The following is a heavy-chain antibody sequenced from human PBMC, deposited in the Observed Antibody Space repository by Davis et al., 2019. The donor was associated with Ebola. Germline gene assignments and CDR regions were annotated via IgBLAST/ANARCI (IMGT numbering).Heavy chain of an antibody. CDR2: SHYSGST. V-gene: IGHV4-59*01. CDR3: ARYYGSGSLADAFDI. Sequence: SETLSLTCTVSGVSITSYYWSWVRQPPGKGLEWIGYSHYSGSTNYNPSLKSRVTISVDTSKNQFSLKLSSVTAADTAVYYCARYYGSGSLADAFDIWGQGTMVTVSS. J-gene: IGHJ3*02. D-gene: IGHD3-10*01. CDR1: GVSITSYY.